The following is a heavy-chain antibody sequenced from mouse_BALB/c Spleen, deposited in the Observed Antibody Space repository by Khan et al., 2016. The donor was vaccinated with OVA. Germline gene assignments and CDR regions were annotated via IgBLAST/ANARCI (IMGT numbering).Heavy chain of an antibody. CDR2: ISTGDTT. J-gene: IGHJ3*01. CDR3: TRDYWFVY. Sequence: EVQGVESGGGLVKPGGSLKVSCAASGFTFSNYAMSWVRQTPEKRLEWVASISTGDTTYYLDSVKGRFTISRDNARNILYLQMSSLRSDDTALYYCTRDYWFVYWGQGTLVTVSA. V-gene: IGHV5-6-5*01. CDR1: GFTFSNYA.